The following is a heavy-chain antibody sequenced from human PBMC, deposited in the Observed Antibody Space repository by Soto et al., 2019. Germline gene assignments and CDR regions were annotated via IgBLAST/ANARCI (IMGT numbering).Heavy chain of an antibody. V-gene: IGHV4-4*02. CDR2: IYHSGST. D-gene: IGHD6-25*01. CDR3: ARGSGWGYESYYYGMDV. J-gene: IGHJ6*02. Sequence: QVQLQESGPGLVKPSGTLSLTCAVSGGSISSSSWWSWVRQPPGKGLEWIGEIYHSGSTNYNPSLKSRVTISVDKSKNQFSLKLISVTAADTAVYYCARGSGWGYESYYYGMDVWGQGTTVTVSS. CDR1: GGSISSSSW.